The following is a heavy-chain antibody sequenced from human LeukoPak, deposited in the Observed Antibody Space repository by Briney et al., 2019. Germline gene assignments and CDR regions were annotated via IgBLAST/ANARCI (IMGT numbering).Heavy chain of an antibody. CDR1: GFTFSSYG. J-gene: IGHJ4*02. D-gene: IGHD5-18*01. V-gene: IGHV3-23*01. CDR3: AKEGNSFGFDH. Sequence: PGGSLRLSCAASGFTFSSYGMTWVRQAPGKGLEWVSSISGSGDSTYYADSVKGRFTISRDNSRNTLFLQMNSLRAEDTAVYYCAKEGNSFGFDHWGRGTLVTVSS. CDR2: ISGSGDST.